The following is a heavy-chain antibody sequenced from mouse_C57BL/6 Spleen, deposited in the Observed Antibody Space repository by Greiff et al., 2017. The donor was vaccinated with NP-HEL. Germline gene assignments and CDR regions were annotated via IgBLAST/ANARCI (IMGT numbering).Heavy chain of an antibody. CDR2: INPNNGGT. CDR3: ARGGVTRYFDY. V-gene: IGHV1-26*01. J-gene: IGHJ2*01. D-gene: IGHD2-2*01. Sequence: DVKLVESGPELVKPGASVKISCKASGYTFTDYYMNWVKQSHGKSLEWIGDINPNNGGTSYNQKFKGKATLTVDKSSSTAYMELRSLTSEDSAVYYCARGGVTRYFDYWGQGTTLTVSS. CDR1: GYTFTDYY.